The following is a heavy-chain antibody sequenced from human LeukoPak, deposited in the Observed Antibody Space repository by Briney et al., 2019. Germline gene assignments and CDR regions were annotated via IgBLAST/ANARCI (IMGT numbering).Heavy chain of an antibody. Sequence: ASVKVSCKASGYTFNSYDINWVRQATGKGLEWMGWMNPNSGNTGYAQKFQGRVTITRNTSISTAYMELSSLRSEDTAVYYCARGRIGTMIVVVTKAYYFDYWGQGTLVTVSS. V-gene: IGHV1-8*01. CDR1: GYTFNSYD. J-gene: IGHJ4*02. CDR3: ARGRIGTMIVVVTKAYYFDY. CDR2: MNPNSGNT. D-gene: IGHD3-22*01.